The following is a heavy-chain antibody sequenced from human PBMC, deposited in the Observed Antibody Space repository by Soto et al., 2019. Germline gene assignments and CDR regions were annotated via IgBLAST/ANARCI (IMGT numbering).Heavy chain of an antibody. V-gene: IGHV3-30-3*01. J-gene: IGHJ4*02. D-gene: IGHD4-17*01. CDR1: GFTSSTYA. CDR3: ARVGRLPYFDY. Sequence: ESGGGVVQPGRSLRLSCAASGFTSSTYAMHWVRQAPGKGREWVAVISYDGSNKYYADSVKGRFTISRDNSKHTLFLQMNRLRAEDTAVYYCARVGRLPYFDYCGQGTLVTVSS. CDR2: ISYDGSNK.